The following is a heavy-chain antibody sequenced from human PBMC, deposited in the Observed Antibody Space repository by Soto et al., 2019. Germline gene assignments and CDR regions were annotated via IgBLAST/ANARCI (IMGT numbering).Heavy chain of an antibody. CDR3: ARASSSWYLYYFDY. J-gene: IGHJ4*02. D-gene: IGHD6-13*01. V-gene: IGHV4-34*01. CDR1: GGAFSGYY. Sequence: PSETLSLTCAVSGGAFSGYYWSWIRQPPGKGLEWIGEINHSGSTNYNPSLKSRVTISVDTSKNQFSLKLSSVTAADTAVYYCARASSSWYLYYFDYWGQGTLVTVSS. CDR2: INHSGST.